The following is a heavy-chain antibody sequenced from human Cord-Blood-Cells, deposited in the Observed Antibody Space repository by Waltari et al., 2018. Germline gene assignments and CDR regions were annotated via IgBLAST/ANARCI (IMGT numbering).Heavy chain of an antibody. Sequence: QVQLVQSGAEVKKPGASVKVSCKASGYTFTSYYMHWVRQAPGQGLEWMGIINPSGGSTSYAQKFQGRVTMTRDTSTSTVYMELSSLRSEDTAVYYCARDSGPIAARPDYYMDVWGKGTTVTVSS. CDR3: ARDSGPIAARPDYYMDV. J-gene: IGHJ6*03. D-gene: IGHD6-6*01. CDR2: INPSGGST. V-gene: IGHV1-46*01. CDR1: GYTFTSYY.